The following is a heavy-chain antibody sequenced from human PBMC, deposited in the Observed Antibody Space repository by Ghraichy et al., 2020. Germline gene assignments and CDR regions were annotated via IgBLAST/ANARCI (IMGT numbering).Heavy chain of an antibody. Sequence: LSLTCAASGFTFSSYAMTWVRQTPGKGLEWVSSIGSSGGNTYHADSVKGRFTISGDNSKNTLYLQMNSLRVEDAAVYYCAKAWGYCSGGPCPPYNWFDPWGQGTLVTVSS. CDR2: IGSSGGNT. CDR1: GFTFSSYA. D-gene: IGHD2-15*01. CDR3: AKAWGYCSGGPCPPYNWFDP. J-gene: IGHJ5*02. V-gene: IGHV3-23*01.